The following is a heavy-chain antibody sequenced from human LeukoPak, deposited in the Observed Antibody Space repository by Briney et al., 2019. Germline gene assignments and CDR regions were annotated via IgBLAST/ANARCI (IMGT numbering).Heavy chain of an antibody. CDR2: IRSKAYGGTT. CDR3: TREEWELLDAFDI. CDR1: GFTFGDYA. V-gene: IGHV3-49*03. Sequence: GGSLRLSCTASGFTFGDYAMSWFRQAPGKGLEWVGFIRSKAYGGTTEYAASVKGRFTISRDDSKSIAYLQMNSLKTEDTAVYYCTREEWELLDAFDIWGQGTMVTVSS. J-gene: IGHJ3*02. D-gene: IGHD1-26*01.